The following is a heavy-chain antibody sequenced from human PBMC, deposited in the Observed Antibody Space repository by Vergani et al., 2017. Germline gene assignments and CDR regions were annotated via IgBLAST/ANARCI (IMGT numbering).Heavy chain of an antibody. D-gene: IGHD2-15*01. CDR2: IYTSGST. V-gene: IGHV4-4*08. CDR3: ARDTVVVVAATLSYNWFDP. CDR1: GGSISSYY. J-gene: IGHJ5*02. Sequence: QVQLPESGPGLVKPSETLSLTCTVSGGSISSYYWSWIRQPPGKGLEWIGYIYTSGSTNYNPSLKSRVTISVDTSKNQFSLKLSSVTAADTAVYYCARDTVVVVAATLSYNWFDPWGQGTLVTVSS.